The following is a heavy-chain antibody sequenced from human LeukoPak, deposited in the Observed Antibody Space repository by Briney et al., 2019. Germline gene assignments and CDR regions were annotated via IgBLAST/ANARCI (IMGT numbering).Heavy chain of an antibody. CDR1: GFTFSSYA. D-gene: IGHD4-17*01. CDR3: ARESDDYGDYVFDY. Sequence: GRSLRLSCAASGFTFSSYAMHWVRQAPGKGLEWVAVISYDGSNKYYADSVKGRFTISRDNSKNTLYLQMNSLRAEDTVVYYCARESDDYGDYVFDYWGQGTLVTVSS. CDR2: ISYDGSNK. J-gene: IGHJ4*02. V-gene: IGHV3-30-3*01.